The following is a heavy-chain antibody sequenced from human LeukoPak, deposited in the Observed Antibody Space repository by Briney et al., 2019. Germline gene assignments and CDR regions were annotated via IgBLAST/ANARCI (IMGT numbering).Heavy chain of an antibody. Sequence: SETLSLTRTVSGGSISSYYWSWIRQPPGKGLEWIGYIYYSGSTNYNPSLKSRVTISVDTCKNQFSLKLSSVTAADTAVYYCARRYSSSWYEGVYYFDYWGQGTLVTVSS. D-gene: IGHD6-13*01. CDR3: ARRYSSSWYEGVYYFDY. J-gene: IGHJ4*02. CDR1: GGSISSYY. CDR2: IYYSGST. V-gene: IGHV4-59*08.